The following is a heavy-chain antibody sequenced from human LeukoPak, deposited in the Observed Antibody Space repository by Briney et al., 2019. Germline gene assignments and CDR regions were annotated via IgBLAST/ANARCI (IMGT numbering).Heavy chain of an antibody. J-gene: IGHJ4*02. D-gene: IGHD3-22*01. CDR1: GYTFTGYY. CDR2: INPNSGGT. V-gene: IGHV1-2*06. CDR3: ARVRNYYDSSGYYPFDY. Sequence: ASVKVSCKASGYTFTGYYMHWVRQAPGQGLEWMGRINPNSGGTNYAQKFQGRVTMTRDTFISTAYMELSRLRSDDMAVYYCARVRNYYDSSGYYPFDYWGQGTLVTVSS.